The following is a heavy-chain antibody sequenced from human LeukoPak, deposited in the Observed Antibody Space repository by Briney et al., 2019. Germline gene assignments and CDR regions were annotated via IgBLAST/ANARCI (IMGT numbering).Heavy chain of an antibody. V-gene: IGHV3-23*01. CDR1: GFTFSSHG. Sequence: GGSLRLSCAASGFTFSSHGMRWVRQAPGKGRGWVSGISGTGGSTYYADSVKGRFTISRDNSNNTLYLQMNSLRAEDTAVYYCVQSSGSYFHFGVWGRGTLVTVSS. J-gene: IGHJ4*02. D-gene: IGHD3-10*01. CDR3: VQSSGSYFHFGV. CDR2: ISGTGGST.